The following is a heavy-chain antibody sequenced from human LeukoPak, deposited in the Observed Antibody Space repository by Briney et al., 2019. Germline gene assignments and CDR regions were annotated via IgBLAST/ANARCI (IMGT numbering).Heavy chain of an antibody. J-gene: IGHJ5*02. Sequence: SVNVSCKASGFTFTNSAVQWVRQARGQRLEWIGWIVVGSGDTNYAQQLQERVTLTRDMSTSTAYMELSSLRSEDTAVYYCAADLYYGSGTYITWGQGTLVTVSS. D-gene: IGHD3-10*01. CDR3: AADLYYGSGTYIT. V-gene: IGHV1-58*01. CDR2: IVVGSGDT. CDR1: GFTFTNSA.